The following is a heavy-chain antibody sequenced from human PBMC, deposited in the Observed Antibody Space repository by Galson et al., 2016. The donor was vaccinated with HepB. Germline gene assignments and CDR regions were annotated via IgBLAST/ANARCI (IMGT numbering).Heavy chain of an antibody. D-gene: IGHD3-10*01. J-gene: IGHJ4*02. CDR2: IIPMFGST. V-gene: IGHV1-69*13. CDR1: GGSFNNYA. CDR3: ARISGGRFDY. Sequence: SVKVSCKASGGSFNNYAITWVRQAPGQGLEWMGGIIPMFGSTSYAQKFQGRVTIVAAESTGTAYMELSSLRSEDPAIYYCARISGGRFDYWGQGTLVTVSS.